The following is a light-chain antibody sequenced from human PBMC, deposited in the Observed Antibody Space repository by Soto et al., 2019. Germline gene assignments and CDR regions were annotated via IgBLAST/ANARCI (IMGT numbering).Light chain of an antibody. CDR1: QSIGGW. V-gene: IGKV1-5*01. CDR3: QQYSSYSALT. J-gene: IGKJ4*01. CDR2: DAS. Sequence: DIQMTQSPSTLSASVGDRVTITCRASQSIGGWLAWYQQRPGKAPRLLIYDASSVESGVPSRFSGSGSGTEFTLTISRLQPDDFATYYCQQYSSYSALTFGGGTKVEIK.